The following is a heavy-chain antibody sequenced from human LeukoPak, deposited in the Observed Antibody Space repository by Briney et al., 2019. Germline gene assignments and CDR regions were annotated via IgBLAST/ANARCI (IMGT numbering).Heavy chain of an antibody. V-gene: IGHV1-46*01. Sequence: GASVKVSCRASGYTFTSYYMHWVRQAPGQGLEWMGIIYPSGGATTYAQNFQGRFAMTRDTSTSTVYMELYSLRSEDTAVYYCARAGSGYSSDLWGQGTLVIVSS. D-gene: IGHD3-3*01. CDR2: IYPSGGAT. CDR1: GYTFTSYY. J-gene: IGHJ4*02. CDR3: ARAGSGYSSDL.